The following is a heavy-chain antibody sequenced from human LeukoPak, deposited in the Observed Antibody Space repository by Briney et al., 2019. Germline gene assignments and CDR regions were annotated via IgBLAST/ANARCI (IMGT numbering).Heavy chain of an antibody. V-gene: IGHV3-9*01. CDR2: INWNSGSV. Sequence: GGSLRLSCAASGFTFDDYAMHWVRQAPGKGLEWVSGINWNSGSVDYADSVKGRFTISRDNAKNSLYLQMNSLRPEDTALYYCAKDLYSSNWYYFDYWGQGTLVTVSS. D-gene: IGHD6-13*01. J-gene: IGHJ4*02. CDR1: GFTFDDYA. CDR3: AKDLYSSNWYYFDY.